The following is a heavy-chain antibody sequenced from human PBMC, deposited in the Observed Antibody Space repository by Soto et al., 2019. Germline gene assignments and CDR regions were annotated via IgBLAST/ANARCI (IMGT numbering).Heavy chain of an antibody. V-gene: IGHV1-69*13. CDR2: IIPIFGTT. D-gene: IGHD5-18*01. J-gene: IGHJ5*02. Sequence: SVKVSCKASGGTFSTYTINWVRQAPGQGLEWMGGIIPIFGTTNFAQKFQGRVTISADESTSTAYMELSSPRSEDTAVYYCATGGIQLWLSWFDPWGQGTLVTVSS. CDR1: GGTFSTYT. CDR3: ATGGIQLWLSWFDP.